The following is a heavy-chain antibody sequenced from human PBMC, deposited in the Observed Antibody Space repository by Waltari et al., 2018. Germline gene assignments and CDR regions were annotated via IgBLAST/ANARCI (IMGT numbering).Heavy chain of an antibody. Sequence: EALLAESGGGSVQPGGSLRLSCAVSEFNVRDNYVSWVRQPPGQGLEWVSIMYSGVRTSYADSVRASFTISRDISKNTVFLQMNSLRAEDTAVYYCASHYCSRGTCHFDSWGQGTLVKVSS. J-gene: IGHJ4*02. CDR2: MYSGVRT. CDR1: EFNVRDNY. D-gene: IGHD2-15*01. CDR3: ASHYCSRGTCHFDS. V-gene: IGHV3-66*04.